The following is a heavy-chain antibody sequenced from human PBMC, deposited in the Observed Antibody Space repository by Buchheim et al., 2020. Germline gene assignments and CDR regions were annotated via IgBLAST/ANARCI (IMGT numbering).Heavy chain of an antibody. CDR3: AREWVTTSAGTYWYFDL. D-gene: IGHD4-17*01. Sequence: QVQLVQSGAEVKKPGSSVKVSCKASGGTFSSYAISWVLQAPGQGLELMGRIIPILGIANYAQKFQGRVTITADKSTSTTYMELSSLRSEDTAVYYCAREWVTTSAGTYWYFDLWGRGTL. J-gene: IGHJ2*01. V-gene: IGHV1-69*04. CDR2: IIPILGIA. CDR1: GGTFSSYA.